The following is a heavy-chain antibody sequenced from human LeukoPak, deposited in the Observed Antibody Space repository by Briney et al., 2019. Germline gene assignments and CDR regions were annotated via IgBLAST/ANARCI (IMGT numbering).Heavy chain of an antibody. J-gene: IGHJ3*02. D-gene: IGHD5-18*01. CDR3: ARGKQLWNPILNDAFDI. V-gene: IGHV1-2*02. CDR2: INPNSGGT. CDR1: GYTFTGYY. Sequence: ASVKVSCKASGYTFTGYYMHWVRQAPGQGLEWMGWINPNSGGTNYAQKFQGRVTMTTDTSTSTAYMELRSLRSDDTAVYYCARGKQLWNPILNDAFDIWGQGTMVTVSS.